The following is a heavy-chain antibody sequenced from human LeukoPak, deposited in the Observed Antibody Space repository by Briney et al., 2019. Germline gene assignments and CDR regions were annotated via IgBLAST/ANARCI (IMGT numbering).Heavy chain of an antibody. Sequence: PGGSLRLSCAASGFTFSSYAMSWVRQAPGKGLEWVSAISGSGGSTYYADSVKGRFTISRDNSKSTLYLQMNSLRAEDTAVYYCAKTPSLASTYYDFWSGYNDYYMDVWGKGTTVTVSS. J-gene: IGHJ6*03. D-gene: IGHD3-3*01. V-gene: IGHV3-23*01. CDR2: ISGSGGST. CDR3: AKTPSLASTYYDFWSGYNDYYMDV. CDR1: GFTFSSYA.